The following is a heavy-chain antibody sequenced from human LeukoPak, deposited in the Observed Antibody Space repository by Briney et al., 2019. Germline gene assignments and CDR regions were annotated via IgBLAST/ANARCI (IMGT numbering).Heavy chain of an antibody. CDR1: GGSISSYY. J-gene: IGHJ4*02. D-gene: IGHD2-8*01. V-gene: IGHV4-59*08. CDR3: AKWSSTLKAFDF. CDR2: THYTGNT. Sequence: SSETLSLTCTVSGGSISSYYWSWIRQPPGKGLEWIAYTHYTGNTKSNPSLKSRVTTSVGTSKSQFSLKLSSVTAADTAVYYCAKWSSTLKAFDFWGQGILAIVSS.